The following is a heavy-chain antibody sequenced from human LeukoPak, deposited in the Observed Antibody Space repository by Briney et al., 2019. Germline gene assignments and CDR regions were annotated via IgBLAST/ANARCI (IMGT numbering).Heavy chain of an antibody. CDR2: IYYSGST. Sequence: SETLSLTCTVSGGSISSSSYHWGWIRQPPGKGLEWIGSIYYSGSTYYNPSLESRVTISVDTSKNQFSLKLSSVTAADTAVYYCARLYYYDSSGYYGHYWGQGTLVTVSS. CDR3: ARLYYYDSSGYYGHY. CDR1: GGSISSSSYH. V-gene: IGHV4-39*01. D-gene: IGHD3-22*01. J-gene: IGHJ4*02.